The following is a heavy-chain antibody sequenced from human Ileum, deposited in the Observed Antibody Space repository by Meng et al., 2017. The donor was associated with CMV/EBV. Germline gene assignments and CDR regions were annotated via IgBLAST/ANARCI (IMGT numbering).Heavy chain of an antibody. D-gene: IGHD3-3*01. J-gene: IGHJ5*02. CDR1: GGSISSSNYY. CDR2: IYYRGGT. V-gene: IGHV4-39*01. CDR3: ARRDFIDWFDP. Sequence: CTVSGGSISSSNYYWGWIRQPPGKGLEYIGSIYYRGGTYYSPSLKSRVTISVDTSKNQFSLKLSSVTAADTAVYYCARRDFIDWFDPWGQGTLVTVSS.